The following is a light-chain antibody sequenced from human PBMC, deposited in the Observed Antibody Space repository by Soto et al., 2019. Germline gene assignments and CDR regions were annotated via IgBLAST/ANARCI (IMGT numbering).Light chain of an antibody. V-gene: IGKV3-20*01. CDR2: SAS. CDR1: QSVASSY. J-gene: IGKJ1*01. CDR3: HHFGSLPET. Sequence: EVVLTQSPGTLSLSPGARVTLSCRASQSVASSYLAWYQQKPGRAPRLLFYSASSRATGIPDRFSGSGSGTDFTLTISRLEPEDFAVYYCHHFGSLPETFGQGTNVE.